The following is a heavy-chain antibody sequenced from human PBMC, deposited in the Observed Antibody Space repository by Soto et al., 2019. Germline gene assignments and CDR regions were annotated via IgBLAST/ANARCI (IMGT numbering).Heavy chain of an antibody. V-gene: IGHV4-30-2*01. J-gene: IGHJ3*02. Sequence: TLALTCAVSGGSISSGGYSWSWIRQPPGKGLEWIGYIYHSGSTYYNPSLKSRVTISVDRSKNQFSLKLSSVTAADTAVYYCASGYSYEGAFDIWGQGTMVTVSS. CDR3: ASGYSYEGAFDI. CDR1: GGSISSGGYS. D-gene: IGHD5-18*01. CDR2: IYHSGST.